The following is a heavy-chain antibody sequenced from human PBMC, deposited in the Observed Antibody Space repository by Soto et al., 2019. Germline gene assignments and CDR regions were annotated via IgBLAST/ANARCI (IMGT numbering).Heavy chain of an antibody. Sequence: QVQLVQSGAEVKKPGSSVKVSCKASGGTFSSYTISWVRQAPGQGLEWMGRIIPILGIANYAQKFQGRVTITADKSTSTAYMEMSSLRSEDTAVYYCARGDGEGDAFDIWGQGTMVTVSS. J-gene: IGHJ3*02. V-gene: IGHV1-69*02. CDR3: ARGDGEGDAFDI. CDR1: GGTFSSYT. D-gene: IGHD7-27*01. CDR2: IIPILGIA.